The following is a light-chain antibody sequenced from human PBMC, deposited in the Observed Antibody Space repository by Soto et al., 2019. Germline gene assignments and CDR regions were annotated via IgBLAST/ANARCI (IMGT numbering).Light chain of an antibody. Sequence: EIVLTQSPATLSSFPGDRVTLSCRASQYINTRLAWYQHRPGQAPRLLIYQTSIRAAGIPARFSGSGSGTDFTLTISRLEPEDFAVYYCQQYGSLPITFGQGTRLEIK. CDR1: QYINTR. V-gene: IGKV3-20*01. J-gene: IGKJ5*01. CDR3: QQYGSLPIT. CDR2: QTS.